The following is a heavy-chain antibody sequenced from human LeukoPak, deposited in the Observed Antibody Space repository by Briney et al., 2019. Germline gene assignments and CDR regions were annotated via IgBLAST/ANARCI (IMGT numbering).Heavy chain of an antibody. V-gene: IGHV3-74*01. CDR1: GFTFSSYW. CDR2: INSDGSIT. CDR3: ARSRYSSSWPPFDY. J-gene: IGHJ4*02. D-gene: IGHD6-13*01. Sequence: GGSLRLSCAASGFTFSSYWMHWVRQVPGKGLVWVSRINSDGSITTYADSVKGRFTISRDNAKSTLYLQMNSLRVDDTAVYYCARSRYSSSWPPFDYWGQGTLVTVSS.